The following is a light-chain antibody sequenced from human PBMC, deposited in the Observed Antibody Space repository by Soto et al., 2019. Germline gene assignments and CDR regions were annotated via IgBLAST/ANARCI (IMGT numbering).Light chain of an antibody. Sequence: DIQLTQSPSSLSASVGDRITITCRASQDVNIYLAWYQQKPGKVPELLIYGASILHSGVPSRFSGRGSGTDFTLTIAGLQREDFATYYCQNYDSVPRTFCHGTKLEI. CDR2: GAS. V-gene: IGKV1-27*01. CDR1: QDVNIY. J-gene: IGKJ1*01. CDR3: QNYDSVPRT.